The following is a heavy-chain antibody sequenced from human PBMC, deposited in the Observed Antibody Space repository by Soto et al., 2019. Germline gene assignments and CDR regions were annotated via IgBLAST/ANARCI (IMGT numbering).Heavy chain of an antibody. D-gene: IGHD3-10*01. J-gene: IGHJ4*01. V-gene: IGHV1-46*01. CDR2: INPRGGTT. CDR3: AKDLGSGTYQLDY. CDR1: GYTLINYY. Sequence: QVQLVQSGAEVKEPGASVKLSCKASGYTLINYYIHWVRQAPGQGPEWMGTINPRGGTTSYAQKFQGRVTMTRDTSTSTVYMELSSLRSEDTGVYYCAKDLGSGTYQLDYWGQGTLVTVSS.